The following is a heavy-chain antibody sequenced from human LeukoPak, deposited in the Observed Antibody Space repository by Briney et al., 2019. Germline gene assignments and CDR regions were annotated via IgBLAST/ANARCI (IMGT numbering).Heavy chain of an antibody. CDR1: GFTYRSYA. J-gene: IGHJ4*02. D-gene: IGHD1/OR15-1a*01. Sequence: GGSLRLSCAASGFTYRSYAMHWVRQAPGKGLEWVAFIRFDGSNSFYADSVRGRFTISGDNSQNTLYLQMDSLRVEDTAVYYCAKDLGWEQLTSKGGAFDYWGQGTLVTVSS. CDR3: AKDLGWEQLTSKGGAFDY. V-gene: IGHV3-30*02. CDR2: IRFDGSNS.